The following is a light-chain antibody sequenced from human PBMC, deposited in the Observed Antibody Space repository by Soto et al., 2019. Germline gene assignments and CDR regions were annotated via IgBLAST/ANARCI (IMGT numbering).Light chain of an antibody. CDR2: GAS. Sequence: EIVLTQSPGTLSLSPGERATLSCRASQSVSSSYLAWYQQKPGQAPRLLIYGASSRATGIPDRFSGSGSGTDFTFTISRLEPDDFAVDYCQQYGNSQSSFGHWIKLE. CDR1: QSVSSSY. J-gene: IGKJ2*03. V-gene: IGKV3-20*01. CDR3: QQYGNSQSS.